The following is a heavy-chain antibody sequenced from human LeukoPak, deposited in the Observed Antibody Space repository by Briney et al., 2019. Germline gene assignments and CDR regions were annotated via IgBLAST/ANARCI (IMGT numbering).Heavy chain of an antibody. Sequence: GESLKISCKGSGYSFTSYWIGWVRPAPGKGLGWVSSISSSSSYIYYADSVKGRFTISRDSAKNSLYLQMNSLRAEDTAVYYCARDRVLTGYYISDWWFDPWGQGTLVTVSS. V-gene: IGHV3-21*01. CDR2: ISSSSSYI. CDR1: GYSFTSYW. D-gene: IGHD3-9*01. CDR3: ARDRVLTGYYISDWWFDP. J-gene: IGHJ5*02.